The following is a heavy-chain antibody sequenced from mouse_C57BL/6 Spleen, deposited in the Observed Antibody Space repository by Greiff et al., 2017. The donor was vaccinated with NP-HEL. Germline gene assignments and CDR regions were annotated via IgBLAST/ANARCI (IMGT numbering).Heavy chain of an antibody. V-gene: IGHV1-74*01. Sequence: QVHVKQPGAELVKPGASVKVSCKASGYTFTSYWMHWVKQRPGQGLEWIGRIHPSDSDTNYNQKFKGKATLTVDKSSSTAYMQLSSLTSEDSAVYYCAMDYDGYYVRFAYWGQGTLVTVSA. D-gene: IGHD2-3*01. CDR2: IHPSDSDT. J-gene: IGHJ3*01. CDR3: AMDYDGYYVRFAY. CDR1: GYTFTSYW.